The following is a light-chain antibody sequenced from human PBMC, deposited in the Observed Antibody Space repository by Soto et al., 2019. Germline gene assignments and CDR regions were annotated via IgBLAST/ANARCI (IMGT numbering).Light chain of an antibody. CDR2: WAS. CDR3: QLDYSRTLN. CDR1: QSVLYSSNNKNY. V-gene: IGKV4-1*01. Sequence: DIVLTQSPDSLAVALGWRATINCKSSQSVLYSSNNKNYLAWYQQKPGQPPKLLIYWASTRESGVPDRFSGSGSGTDFTLTISSLQAEDVAAYYCQLDYSRTLNCAGGTKVDLK. J-gene: IGKJ4*01.